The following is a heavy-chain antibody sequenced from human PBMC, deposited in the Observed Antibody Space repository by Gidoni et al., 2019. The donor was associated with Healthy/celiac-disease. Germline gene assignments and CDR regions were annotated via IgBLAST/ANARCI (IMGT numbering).Heavy chain of an antibody. CDR3: ATTTSDIVGATRGDYYYYYGMDV. CDR1: GGTFSSYA. Sequence: QVQLVQSGAEVKKPGSSVKVSCKASGGTFSSYAISWVRQAPGQGLEWMGGIIPIFGTANYAQKFQGRVTITADESTSTAYMELSSLRSEDTAVYYCATTTSDIVGATRGDYYYYYGMDVWGQGTTVTVSS. D-gene: IGHD1-26*01. CDR2: IIPIFGTA. V-gene: IGHV1-69*01. J-gene: IGHJ6*02.